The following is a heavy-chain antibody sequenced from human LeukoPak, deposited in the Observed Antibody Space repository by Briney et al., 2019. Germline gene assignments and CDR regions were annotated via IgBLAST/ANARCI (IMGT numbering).Heavy chain of an antibody. CDR1: GGTFSSYA. CDR3: ARHTIFGVVISGMDY. CDR2: IIPIFGTA. Sequence: ALVKVSCKASGGTFSSYAISRVRQAPGQGLEWMGRIIPIFGTANYAQKFQGRVTITTDKSTSTAYMELSSLRSEDTAVYYCARHTIFGVVISGMDYWGQGTLVTVSS. V-gene: IGHV1-69*05. D-gene: IGHD3-3*01. J-gene: IGHJ4*02.